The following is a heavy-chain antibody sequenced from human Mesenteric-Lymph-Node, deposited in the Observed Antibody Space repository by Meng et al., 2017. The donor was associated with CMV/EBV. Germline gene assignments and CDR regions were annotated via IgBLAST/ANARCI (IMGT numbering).Heavy chain of an antibody. J-gene: IGHJ4*02. Sequence: EVRLVKSGGGLVQPGGSLRLSCAASGFNFRDKYMSWVRQAPGKGLEWVCIIYRGDNTYYIDSVKDRFTVSRDNSKNTMYLQMNSLRVEDTAVYYCTGDSVSNPNLDYWGQGTLVT. CDR1: GFNFRDKY. CDR3: TGDSVSNPNLDY. V-gene: IGHV3-66*01. CDR2: IYRGDNT. D-gene: IGHD3-10*01.